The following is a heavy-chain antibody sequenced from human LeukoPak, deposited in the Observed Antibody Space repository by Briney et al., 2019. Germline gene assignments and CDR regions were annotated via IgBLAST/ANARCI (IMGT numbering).Heavy chain of an antibody. Sequence: PGGSLRLSCAASGFAASGFTFSTFGMHWVRQAPGKGLEWVAFIRYDGSNKYYADSVKGRFTISRDDSKNTLYLQMNSLRAEDTAVYYCARDLPKYCSGGSCYSDWFDPWGQGTLVTVSS. V-gene: IGHV3-30*02. CDR3: ARDLPKYCSGGSCYSDWFDP. CDR2: IRYDGSNK. J-gene: IGHJ5*02. D-gene: IGHD2-15*01. CDR1: GFTFSTFG.